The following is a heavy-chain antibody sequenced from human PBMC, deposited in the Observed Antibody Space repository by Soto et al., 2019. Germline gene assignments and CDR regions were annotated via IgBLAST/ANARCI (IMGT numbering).Heavy chain of an antibody. V-gene: IGHV4-30-4*01. CDR1: GGSISSGDYY. CDR2: IYYSGST. J-gene: IGHJ4*02. Sequence: PSETLSLTCTVSGGSISSGDYYWSWIRQPPGKGLEWIGYIYYSGSTYYNPSLKSRVTRSVDTSKNQFSLKVSSVTAADTAVYYCAEDASAPYGGFDSWGQGPQATVPS. CDR3: AEDASAPYGGFDS. D-gene: IGHD4-17*01.